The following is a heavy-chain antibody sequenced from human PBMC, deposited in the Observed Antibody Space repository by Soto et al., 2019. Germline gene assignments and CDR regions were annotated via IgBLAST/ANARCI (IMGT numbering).Heavy chain of an antibody. CDR3: ARIPRSRGIEARPPFDP. CDR1: GLSLINARMA. CDR2: IFSNDEK. D-gene: IGHD6-6*01. Sequence: SGPTLVNPPATLPLTCTVSGLSLINARMAVIWLPQPSPAALEWLAHIFSNDEKSYSTSLKSRLTISKDTSKSQVVLTMTNMDPVDTATYYCARIPRSRGIEARPPFDPWGQGTMVTVSS. J-gene: IGHJ5*02. V-gene: IGHV2-26*01.